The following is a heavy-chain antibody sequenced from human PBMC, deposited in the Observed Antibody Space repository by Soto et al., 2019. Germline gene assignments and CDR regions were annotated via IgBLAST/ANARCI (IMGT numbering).Heavy chain of an antibody. CDR1: GGTFSSYA. V-gene: IGHV1-69*13. CDR2: IIPIFGTA. D-gene: IGHD3-10*01. J-gene: IGHJ4*02. Sequence: GASVKVSCKASGGTFSSYAISWVRQAPGQGLEWMGGIIPIFGTANYAQKFQGRVTITADESTSTAYMELSSLRSEDTAVYYCASGMRYGSGSEDYWGQGTLVTVSS. CDR3: ASGMRYGSGSEDY.